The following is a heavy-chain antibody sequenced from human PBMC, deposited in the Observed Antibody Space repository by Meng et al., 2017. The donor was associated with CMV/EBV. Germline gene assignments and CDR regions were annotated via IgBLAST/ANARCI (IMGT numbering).Heavy chain of an antibody. CDR3: AKDGPEPDYIDY. J-gene: IGHJ4*02. Sequence: GGSLRLSCAASGFTFSSYGMHWVRQAPGKGLEWVAVIWYDGSNKYYADSVKGRFTISRDNSKNTLYLQMSSLRAEDTAVYYCAKDGPEPDYIDYWGQGTLVTVSS. CDR2: IWYDGSNK. V-gene: IGHV3-33*06. CDR1: GFTFSSYG. D-gene: IGHD1-14*01.